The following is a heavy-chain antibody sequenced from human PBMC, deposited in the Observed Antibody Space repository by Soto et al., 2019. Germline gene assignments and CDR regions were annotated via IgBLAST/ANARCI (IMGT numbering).Heavy chain of an antibody. CDR1: GFSLSTSGVG. CDR3: AYSDGVSYCSGGSCYYY. J-gene: IGHJ4*02. D-gene: IGHD2-15*01. V-gene: IGHV2-5*02. CDR2: IYWDDDK. Sequence: QITLKESGPTLVKPTQTLTLTCTFSGFSLSTSGVGVGWIRQPPGKALEWLALIYWDDDKRYSPSLKSRLTITKDTSKNQVVLTMTNMDPVDTATYYCAYSDGVSYCSGGSCYYYWGQGTLVTVSS.